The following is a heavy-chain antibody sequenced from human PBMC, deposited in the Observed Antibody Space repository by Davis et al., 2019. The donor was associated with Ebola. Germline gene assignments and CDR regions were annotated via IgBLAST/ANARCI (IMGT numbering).Heavy chain of an antibody. J-gene: IGHJ4*02. CDR3: ARGDYAGSSFDY. CDR2: IQNSGSP. CDR1: GGSISTYY. D-gene: IGHD4-17*01. V-gene: IGHV4-4*09. Sequence: SETLSLTCSISGGSISTYYWNWIRQPPGKGLEWVGCIQNSGSPIYNPSLKSRVTLSVDRSTNQFSLKLTSVTAADTAVYYCARGDYAGSSFDYWGQGTLVTVSS.